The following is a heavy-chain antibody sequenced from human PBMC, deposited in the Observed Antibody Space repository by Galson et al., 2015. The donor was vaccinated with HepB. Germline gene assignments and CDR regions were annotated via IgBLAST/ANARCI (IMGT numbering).Heavy chain of an antibody. CDR2: ISSSSSYI. D-gene: IGHD2-8*02. J-gene: IGHJ2*01. CDR3: ARDALGGLLVILGYFDL. CDR1: GFTFSSYS. V-gene: IGHV3-21*01. Sequence: SLRLSCAASGFTFSSYSMNWVRQAPGKGLEWVSSISSSSSYIYYADSVKGRFTISRDNAKNSLYLQMNSLRAEDTAVYYCARDALGGLLVILGYFDLWGRGTLVTVSS.